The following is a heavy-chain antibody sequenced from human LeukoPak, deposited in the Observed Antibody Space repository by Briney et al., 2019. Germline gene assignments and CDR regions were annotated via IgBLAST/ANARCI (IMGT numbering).Heavy chain of an antibody. CDR1: GFTVSSNY. J-gene: IGHJ4*02. CDR3: ARDGSGWYYFDY. Sequence: GGSLRLSCAASGFTVSSNYMSWVRQAHGKGLEWVSVIYSGGSTYYADSVKGRFTISRDNSKNTLYLQMNSLRAEDTAVYYCARDGSGWYYFDYWGQGTLVTVSS. D-gene: IGHD6-19*01. CDR2: IYSGGST. V-gene: IGHV3-66*01.